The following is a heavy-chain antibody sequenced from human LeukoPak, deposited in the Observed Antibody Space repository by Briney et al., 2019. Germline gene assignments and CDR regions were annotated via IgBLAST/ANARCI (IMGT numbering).Heavy chain of an antibody. V-gene: IGHV3-7*05. Sequence: GGSLRLSCAASGFTFSRSWMSWVRQAPGKGLEWVANKNDDGSEKYYVDSVKGRFTFSRDNAKNSLYLQMNSLRAADTAMYYCARHGDWAFDIRGQGTMVTVSS. CDR3: ARHGDWAFDI. J-gene: IGHJ3*02. CDR2: KNDDGSEK. D-gene: IGHD2-21*02. CDR1: GFTFSRSW.